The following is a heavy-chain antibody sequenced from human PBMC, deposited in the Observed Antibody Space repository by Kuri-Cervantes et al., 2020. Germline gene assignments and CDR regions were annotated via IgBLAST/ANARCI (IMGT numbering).Heavy chain of an antibody. CDR2: ISSSSSYI. Sequence: GGSLRLSCAASGFTFSSYSMNWVRQAPGKGLEWASSISSSSSYIYYADSVKGRFTISRDNAKNSLYLQMNSLRAEDTAVYYCARDDGVITMIVEDSHDAFDIWGQGTMVTVSS. D-gene: IGHD3-22*01. CDR3: ARDDGVITMIVEDSHDAFDI. CDR1: GFTFSSYS. V-gene: IGHV3-21*01. J-gene: IGHJ3*02.